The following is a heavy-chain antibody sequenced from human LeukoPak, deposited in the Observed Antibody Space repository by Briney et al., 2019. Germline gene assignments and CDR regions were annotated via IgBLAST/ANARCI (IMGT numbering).Heavy chain of an antibody. J-gene: IGHJ3*02. V-gene: IGHV4-59*01. Sequence: SETLSLTCSVSGASISTYYWSWIRQPPEKGLEWIGYIHYSGSTSYNPSLKSRVTMSVDTSKNQFSLKLSSVTAADTAVYYCARGRRWLVRSGDAFDIWGQGTMVTVSS. D-gene: IGHD6-19*01. CDR1: GASISTYY. CDR3: ARGRRWLVRSGDAFDI. CDR2: IHYSGST.